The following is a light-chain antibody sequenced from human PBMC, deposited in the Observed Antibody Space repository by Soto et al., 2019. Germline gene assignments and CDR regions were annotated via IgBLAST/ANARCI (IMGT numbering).Light chain of an antibody. CDR3: CSYAGSYTFDV. CDR2: DVS. J-gene: IGLJ1*01. V-gene: IGLV2-11*01. Sequence: QSALTQPASVSGSPGQSITISCTGTSSDVGGYNYVSWYQQHPGKAPKLMIYDVSKRLSGVPDRFSGSKSGNTASLTISGLQAEDEADYYCCSYAGSYTFDVFGTGTKLTVL. CDR1: SSDVGGYNY.